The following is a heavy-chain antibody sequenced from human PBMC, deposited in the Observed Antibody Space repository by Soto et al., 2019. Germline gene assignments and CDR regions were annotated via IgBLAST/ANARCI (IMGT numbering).Heavy chain of an antibody. V-gene: IGHV1-46*01. Sequence: ASVKVSCKASGYTFTSYYMHWVRQAPGQGLEWMGIINPSGGSTSYAQKFQGRVTMTRDTSTSTVYMELSSLRSEDTAVYYCARESSIAASHINWIDPWGQGTLVTVSS. CDR1: GYTFTSYY. J-gene: IGHJ5*02. D-gene: IGHD6-6*01. CDR2: INPSGGST. CDR3: ARESSIAASHINWIDP.